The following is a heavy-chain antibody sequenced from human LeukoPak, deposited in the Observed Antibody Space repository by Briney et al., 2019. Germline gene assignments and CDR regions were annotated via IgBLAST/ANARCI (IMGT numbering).Heavy chain of an antibody. J-gene: IGHJ3*02. CDR3: ARVARDAFDI. Sequence: TLSLTCNVSGGSISSGDYYWSWIRQPPGKGLEWIGYIYYTGSTYYNPSLKGRVTVSVVTSKIQFSLKLSSVTAADTAVYYCARVARDAFDIWGQGTMVTVSS. CDR1: GGSISSGDYY. D-gene: IGHD5-12*01. V-gene: IGHV4-30-4*01. CDR2: IYYTGST.